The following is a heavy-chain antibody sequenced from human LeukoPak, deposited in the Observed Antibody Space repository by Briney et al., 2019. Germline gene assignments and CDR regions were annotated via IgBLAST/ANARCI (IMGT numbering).Heavy chain of an antibody. CDR2: IKQDGSEK. CDR1: GFTFSSYW. J-gene: IGHJ4*02. V-gene: IGHV3-7*01. D-gene: IGHD4-17*01. Sequence: GGSLRLSCAASGFTFSSYWMSWVRQAPGKGLEWVANIKQDGSEKYYVDSVKGRFTISRDNAKNSLYLQMNSLRAEDTAVYYCARRPVDSYGDCYFDYWGQGTLVTVSS. CDR3: ARRPVDSYGDCYFDY.